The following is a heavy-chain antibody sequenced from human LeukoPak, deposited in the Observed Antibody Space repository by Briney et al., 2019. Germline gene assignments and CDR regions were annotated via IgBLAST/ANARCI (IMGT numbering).Heavy chain of an antibody. V-gene: IGHV3-23*01. CDR3: AKGIAVRGNYYGMDV. D-gene: IGHD6-19*01. J-gene: IGHJ6*02. Sequence: GGSLRLSCAASGFTFSSHAMSWVRQAPGKGLEWVSGISGSGGGTYYADSVKGRFTISRDNSKNTLHLQMNSLRPEDTAVYYCAKGIAVRGNYYGMDVWGQGTTVTVSS. CDR2: ISGSGGGT. CDR1: GFTFSSHA.